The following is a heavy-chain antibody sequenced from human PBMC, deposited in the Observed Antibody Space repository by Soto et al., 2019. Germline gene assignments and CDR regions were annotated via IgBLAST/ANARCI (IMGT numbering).Heavy chain of an antibody. D-gene: IGHD6-6*01. Sequence: GGSLRLSCAASGFRFSSYWMSWVRQAPGKGLEWVANIKQDGSERYYVDSVKGRFTISRDNAKNSLFLQMNSLRAEDTAVYYCATDKGRSSLDYWGQGTLVTVSS. V-gene: IGHV3-7*01. CDR3: ATDKGRSSLDY. CDR1: GFRFSSYW. J-gene: IGHJ4*02. CDR2: IKQDGSER.